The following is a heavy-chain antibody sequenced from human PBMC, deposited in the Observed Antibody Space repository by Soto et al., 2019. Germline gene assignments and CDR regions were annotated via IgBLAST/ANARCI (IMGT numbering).Heavy chain of an antibody. CDR3: AKDRPYGDFHYFDY. Sequence: GGSLRLSCAASGFTFSSYGMHWVRQAPGKGLEWVAVISYDGSNKYYADSVKGRFTISRDNSKNTLYLQMNSLRAEDTAVYYCAKDRPYGDFHYFDYWGQGTLVTVSS. J-gene: IGHJ4*02. D-gene: IGHD4-17*01. CDR2: ISYDGSNK. CDR1: GFTFSSYG. V-gene: IGHV3-30*18.